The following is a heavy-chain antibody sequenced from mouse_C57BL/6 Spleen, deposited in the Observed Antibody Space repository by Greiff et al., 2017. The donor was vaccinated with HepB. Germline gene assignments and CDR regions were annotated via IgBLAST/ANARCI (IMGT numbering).Heavy chain of an antibody. D-gene: IGHD1-1*01. Sequence: DVMLVESGGGLVKPGGSLKLSCAASGFTFSSYTMSWVRQTPEKRLEWVATISGGGGNTYYPDSVKGRFTISRDNAKNTLYLQMSSLRSEDTALYYCARQDYYGSSDWFAYWGQGTLVTVSA. CDR3: ARQDYYGSSDWFAY. J-gene: IGHJ3*01. CDR2: ISGGGGNT. CDR1: GFTFSSYT. V-gene: IGHV5-9*01.